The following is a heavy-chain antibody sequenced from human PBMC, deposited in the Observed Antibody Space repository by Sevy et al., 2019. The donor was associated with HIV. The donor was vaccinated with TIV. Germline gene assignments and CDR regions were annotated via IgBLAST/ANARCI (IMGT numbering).Heavy chain of an antibody. J-gene: IGHJ4*02. V-gene: IGHV1-24*01. CDR1: GYTLSQLS. CDR2: FDPEDDET. CDR3: ATTKDYYESSGDPFDY. Sequence: ASVKVSCKVSGYTLSQLSMHWVRLAPGKGLEWMGSFDPEDDETIYAQKFQDRVTMTEDTSTNTAYMELSSLRSEDTAVYYCATTKDYYESSGDPFDYWGQGPLVTVSS. D-gene: IGHD3-22*01.